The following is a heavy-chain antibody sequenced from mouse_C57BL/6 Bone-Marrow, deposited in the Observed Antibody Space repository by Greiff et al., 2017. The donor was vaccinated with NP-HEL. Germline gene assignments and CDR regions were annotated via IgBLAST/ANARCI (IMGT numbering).Heavy chain of an antibody. CDR3: ARPYSNYGGSFDY. CDR2: ISNGGGST. Sequence: EVHLVESGGGLVQPGGSLKLSCAASGFTFSDYYMYWVRQTPEKRLEWVAYISNGGGSTYYPDTVKGRFTISRDNAKNTLYLQMSRLKSEDTAMYYCARPYSNYGGSFDYWGQGTTLTVSS. J-gene: IGHJ2*01. D-gene: IGHD2-5*01. CDR1: GFTFSDYY. V-gene: IGHV5-12*01.